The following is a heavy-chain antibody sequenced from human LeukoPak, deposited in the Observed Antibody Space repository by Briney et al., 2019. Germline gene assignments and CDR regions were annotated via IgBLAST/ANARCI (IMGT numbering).Heavy chain of an antibody. J-gene: IGHJ4*02. V-gene: IGHV1-46*01. Sequence: ASVKVSCKASGYTFTGYYMHWVRQAPGQGLEWMGIINPSGGSTNYAQKFQGRVTMTRDTSTSTVCMELSSLRSEDTAVYYCARDPPHFNYYDSSGYFDYWGQGTLVTVSS. CDR3: ARDPPHFNYYDSSGYFDY. CDR1: GYTFTGYY. CDR2: INPSGGST. D-gene: IGHD3-22*01.